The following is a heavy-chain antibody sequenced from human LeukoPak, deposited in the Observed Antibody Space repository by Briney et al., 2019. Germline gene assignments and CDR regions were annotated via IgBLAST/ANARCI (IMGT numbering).Heavy chain of an antibody. CDR1: GFTFSSYS. Sequence: GGSLRLSCAASGFTFSSYSMNWVRQAPGKGLEWVSYISSSSKTIYYADSVKGRFTMSRDNSKNTLYLQMNSLRAEDTAVYYCARDLISGTPPAHYGMDVWGQGTTVTVSS. CDR3: ARDLISGTPPAHYGMDV. J-gene: IGHJ6*02. CDR2: ISSSSKTI. D-gene: IGHD1-20*01. V-gene: IGHV3-48*01.